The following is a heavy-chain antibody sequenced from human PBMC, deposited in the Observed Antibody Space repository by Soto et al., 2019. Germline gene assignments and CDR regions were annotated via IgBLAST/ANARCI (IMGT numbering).Heavy chain of an antibody. Sequence: GASVKVACKASGYTFTSYYIHWVRQAPGEGLEGMGIINPSGGSTSYAQKFQGRVTMTRDTSTSTVYMELSSLRSEDTAVYYCARDFVAARGFDYWGQGTLVTVSS. CDR2: INPSGGST. D-gene: IGHD6-6*01. CDR3: ARDFVAARGFDY. CDR1: GYTFTSYY. J-gene: IGHJ4*02. V-gene: IGHV1-46*01.